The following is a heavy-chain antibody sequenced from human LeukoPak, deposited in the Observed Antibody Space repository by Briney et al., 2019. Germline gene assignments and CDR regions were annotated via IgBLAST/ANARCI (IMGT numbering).Heavy chain of an antibody. CDR2: ISSSSRTV. V-gene: IGHV3-48*02. J-gene: IGHJ4*02. CDR3: ARDLPPGSSGWYLGY. CDR1: GFTFSSYS. Sequence: GGSLRLSCAASGFTFSSYSMTWVRQAPGKGLEWVSYISSSSRTVYYADSVKGRFTISRDNAKNSLYLQMNSLRDEDTAVYYCARDLPPGSSGWYLGYWGQGTLVTVSS. D-gene: IGHD6-19*01.